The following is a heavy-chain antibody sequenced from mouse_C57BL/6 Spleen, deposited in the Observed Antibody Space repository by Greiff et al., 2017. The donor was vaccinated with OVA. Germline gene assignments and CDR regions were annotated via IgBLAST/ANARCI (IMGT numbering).Heavy chain of an antibody. J-gene: IGHJ4*01. CDR2: INPGSGGT. CDR3: ARSRWDDAMDY. D-gene: IGHD4-1*01. CDR1: GYAFTNYL. V-gene: IGHV1-54*01. Sequence: QVQLQQSGAELVRPGTSVKVSCKASGYAFTNYLIAWVKQRPGQGLEWIGVINPGSGGTNYNEKFKGKATLTADKSSSTAYMQLSSLTSEDAAVYFCARSRWDDAMDYWGQGTSVTVSS.